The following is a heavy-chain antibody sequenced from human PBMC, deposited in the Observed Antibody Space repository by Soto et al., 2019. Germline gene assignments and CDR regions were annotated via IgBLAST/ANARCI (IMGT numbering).Heavy chain of an antibody. CDR2: IYHSGST. Sequence: PSETLSLTCAVSGGSISSSNWWSWVRQPPGKGLEWIGEIYHSGSTNYNPSLKSRVTISVDTSKNQFSLKLSSVTAADTAVYYCARDNYSSGWLDYWGQGTLVTVSS. CDR1: GGSISSSNW. CDR3: ARDNYSSGWLDY. D-gene: IGHD6-19*01. J-gene: IGHJ4*02. V-gene: IGHV4-4*02.